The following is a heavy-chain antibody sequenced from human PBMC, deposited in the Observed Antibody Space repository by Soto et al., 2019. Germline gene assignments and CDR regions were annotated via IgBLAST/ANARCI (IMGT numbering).Heavy chain of an antibody. CDR3: ARESEDPTSNFDY. CDR2: ISSTTNYI. J-gene: IGHJ4*02. CDR1: FFTVTRYS. V-gene: IGHV3-21*06. Sequence: GSLRLSCTASFFTVTRYSMNWVRHAPGKGLEWVSSISSTTNYIYYGDSMKGRFTISRDNAKNSLYLEMNSLRAEDTAVYYCARESEDPTSNFDYWGQGTLVTVSS.